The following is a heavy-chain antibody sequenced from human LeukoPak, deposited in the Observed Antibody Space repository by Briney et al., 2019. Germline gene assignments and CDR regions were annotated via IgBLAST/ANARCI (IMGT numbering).Heavy chain of an antibody. J-gene: IGHJ4*02. CDR3: TRDLEY. CDR1: GYTFSDST. V-gene: IGHV3-48*01. Sequence: QSGGSLRLSCGASGYTFSDSTMNWVRQAPGKGPEWISYISSGGSVMHYADSVKGRFTISRDNVENSLYLQMNSLRVEDTAVYYCTRDLEYWGQGVLVTVSS. CDR2: ISSGGSVM.